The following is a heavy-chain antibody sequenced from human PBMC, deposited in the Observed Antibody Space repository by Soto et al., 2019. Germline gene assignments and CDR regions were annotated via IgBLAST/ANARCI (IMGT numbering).Heavy chain of an antibody. V-gene: IGHV4-34*01. CDR1: GGSFSGYY. Sequence: QVQLQQWGAGLLKPSETLSLTCAVYGGSFSGYYWSWIRQPPGKGLEWIGEINHSGSTNYNPSLKSRVTISVDTSKNQFSLKLSSVTAADTAVYYCARGQRGGYCSSTSCYGEYFQHWGQGTLVTVPS. CDR3: ARGQRGGYCSSTSCYGEYFQH. D-gene: IGHD2-2*01. CDR2: INHSGST. J-gene: IGHJ1*01.